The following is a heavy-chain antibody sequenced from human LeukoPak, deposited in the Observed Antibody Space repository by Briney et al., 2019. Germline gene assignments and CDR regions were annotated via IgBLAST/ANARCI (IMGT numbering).Heavy chain of an antibody. CDR1: GFTFGSYW. CDR2: IKQDGSEK. CDR3: APQRARFRIAAAGEYNWFDP. V-gene: IGHV3-7*03. J-gene: IGHJ5*02. Sequence: SGGSLRLSCAASGFTFGSYWMSWVRQAPGKGLEWVANIKQDGSEKYYVDSVKGRFTISRDNAKNSLYLQMNSLRAEGTAVYYCAPQRARFRIAAAGEYNWFDPWGQGTLVTVSS. D-gene: IGHD6-13*01.